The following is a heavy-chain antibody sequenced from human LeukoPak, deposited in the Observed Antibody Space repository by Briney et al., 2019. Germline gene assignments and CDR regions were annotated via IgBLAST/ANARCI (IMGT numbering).Heavy chain of an antibody. CDR3: ARRSCSDSICYKGYFLDY. D-gene: IGHD2-15*01. CDR1: GFSVSSNY. CDR2: LYPGGST. J-gene: IGHJ4*02. V-gene: IGHV3-53*01. Sequence: PGGSLRLSCVTSGFSVSSNYMSWVRQAPGKGLEWVSVLYPGGSTYYADSVKGRFTISRDNSKNTLYLQMDSLRAEDTAVYYCARRSCSDSICYKGYFLDYWGQGTLVAVSS.